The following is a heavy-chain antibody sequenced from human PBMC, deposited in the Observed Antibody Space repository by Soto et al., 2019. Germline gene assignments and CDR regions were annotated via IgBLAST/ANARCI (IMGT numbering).Heavy chain of an antibody. Sequence: SETLSLTCTVSGGSISSGGYYWSWIRQHPGKGLEWIGYIYYSGSTYYNPSLKSRVTISVDTSKNQFSLKLSSVTAADTAVYYCASSQFDILKRSWFDPWGQGTLVTVSS. CDR1: GGSISSGGYY. D-gene: IGHD3-9*01. J-gene: IGHJ5*02. CDR2: IYYSGST. CDR3: ASSQFDILKRSWFDP. V-gene: IGHV4-31*03.